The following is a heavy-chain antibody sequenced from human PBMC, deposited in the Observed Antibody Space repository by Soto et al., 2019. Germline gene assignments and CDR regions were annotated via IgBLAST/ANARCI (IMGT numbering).Heavy chain of an antibody. J-gene: IGHJ6*02. Sequence: SGPTLVNPTQTLTLTCNCSGFSLTTTGMSVSWTRQPPGKALEWLAFIDWDGDKHYTTSLKTRLTLSRDATKNQVVLTMTNMDPVDTATYFCARTLARSGYYGSFFYYGIDVWGQGTPVTVSS. V-gene: IGHV2-70*01. D-gene: IGHD3-22*01. CDR2: IDWDGDK. CDR3: ARTLARSGYYGSFFYYGIDV. CDR1: GFSLTTTGMS.